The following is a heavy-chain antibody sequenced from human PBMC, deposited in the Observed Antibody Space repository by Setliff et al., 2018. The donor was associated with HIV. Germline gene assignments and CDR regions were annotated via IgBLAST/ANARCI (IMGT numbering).Heavy chain of an antibody. CDR1: GFTFSSYA. Sequence: HPGGSLRLSCAASGFTFSSYAMSWVRQAPGKGLEWVSIITAGGTTYYADSVKGRFTISRDNSKSTLYLQMNSLRAEDTAVYYCAKDRGSGYYSPSDYWGQGTLVTVSS. V-gene: IGHV3-23*01. CDR3: AKDRGSGYYSPSDY. CDR2: ITAGGTT. J-gene: IGHJ4*02. D-gene: IGHD3-22*01.